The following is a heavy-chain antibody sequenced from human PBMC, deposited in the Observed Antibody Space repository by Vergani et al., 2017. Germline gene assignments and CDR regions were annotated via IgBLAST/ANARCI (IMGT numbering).Heavy chain of an antibody. CDR2: IRPYTGHT. CDR1: SHTFQTYG. J-gene: IGHJ3*01. D-gene: IGHD1-1*01. CDR3: ARVAPSNSEVTPTAFDV. V-gene: IGHV1-18*01. Sequence: QVQLVQSGAELKKPGASVSVSCKGSSHTFQTYGISWVRQAPGKGLEWMAWIRPYTGHTIYAQKFQDRVTMTADTSTNTAYMELRSLISDDTAVYFCARVAPSNSEVTPTAFDVCVRGTMVAVSS.